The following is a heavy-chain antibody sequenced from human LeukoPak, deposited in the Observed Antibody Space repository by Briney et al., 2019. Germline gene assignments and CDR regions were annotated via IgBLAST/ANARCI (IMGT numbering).Heavy chain of an antibody. CDR3: ATVTFGGLDGGY. CDR2: FDPEDGET. J-gene: IGHJ4*02. V-gene: IGHV1-24*01. CDR1: GYTLTELS. D-gene: IGHD3-16*01. Sequence: ASVTVSCKVSGYTLTELSMHWVRQAPGKGLEWMGGFDPEDGETIYAQKFQGRVTMTEDTSTDTAYMELSSLRSEDTAVYYCATVTFGGLDGGYWGQGTLVTVSS.